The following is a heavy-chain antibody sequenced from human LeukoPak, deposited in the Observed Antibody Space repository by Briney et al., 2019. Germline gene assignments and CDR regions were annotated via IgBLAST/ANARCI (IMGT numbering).Heavy chain of an antibody. CDR3: ASSIAVAGTGFDY. J-gene: IGHJ4*02. CDR2: INPNSGGT. Sequence: AASVKVSCKASGYTFTGYYMHWVRQAPGQGLEWMGWINPNSGGTNYAQKFQGRVTMTRDTSISTAYMELSRLRSDDTAVYYCASSIAVAGTGFDYWGQGTLVTVSS. CDR1: GYTFTGYY. D-gene: IGHD6-19*01. V-gene: IGHV1-2*02.